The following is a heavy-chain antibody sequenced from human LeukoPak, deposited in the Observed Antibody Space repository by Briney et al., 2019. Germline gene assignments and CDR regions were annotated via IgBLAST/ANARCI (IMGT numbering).Heavy chain of an antibody. CDR2: NYSAGST. J-gene: IGHJ4*02. V-gene: IGHV3-66*01. D-gene: IGHD4-23*01. Sequence: GGSLRLSCAASGFTVRSNYMSWVRQAPGEGLEWVSVNYSAGSTHYADSVNGTITNPRDNSSNTLYPQMNSLRAEDTAVYYCARGSGGNGRYWGQGTLVTVSS. CDR3: ARGSGGNGRY. CDR1: GFTVRSNY.